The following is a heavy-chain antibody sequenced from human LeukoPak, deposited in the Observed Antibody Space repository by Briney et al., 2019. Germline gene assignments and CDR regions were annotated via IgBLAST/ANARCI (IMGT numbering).Heavy chain of an antibody. Sequence: PSETLSLTCTVSGGSISSSSYDWGWIRQPPGKGLEWIGSIYYSGSTYYNPSLKSRVTISVDTSKNQFSLKLSSVTAADTAVYYCARVPRGDSGYDYWGQGTLVTVSS. D-gene: IGHD5-12*01. V-gene: IGHV4-39*01. J-gene: IGHJ4*02. CDR3: ARVPRGDSGYDY. CDR1: GGSISSSSYD. CDR2: IYYSGST.